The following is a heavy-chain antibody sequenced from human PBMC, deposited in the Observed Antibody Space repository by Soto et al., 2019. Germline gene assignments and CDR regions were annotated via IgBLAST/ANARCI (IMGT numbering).Heavy chain of an antibody. CDR2: IFHTGNT. D-gene: IGHD5-18*01. J-gene: IGHJ3*02. CDR3: ATCGHTYGNAFDI. Sequence: QVQLEESGPGLVKPSQTLSLTCTVSGGSIRNSGYYGTWIRQFPGKGLEWIGDIFHTGNTYYNPSLRSRLSISVDTSKNQFSLRLSSVTAADTAVYYCATCGHTYGNAFDIWGQGTLVTVSS. CDR1: GGSIRNSGYY. V-gene: IGHV4-31*03.